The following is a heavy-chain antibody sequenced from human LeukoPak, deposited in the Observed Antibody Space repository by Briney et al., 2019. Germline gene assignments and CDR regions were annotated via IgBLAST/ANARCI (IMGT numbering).Heavy chain of an antibody. CDR2: IYDSGST. CDR1: GASISGSGYY. Sequence: SETLSLTCTVSGASISGSGYYWGWIRQPPGKGLEWIGNIYDSGSTYYNASLQSRVTISIDTSKNQFSLRLSSVTAADTAMYYCAKSGGYGLIDCWGQGTLVTASS. CDR3: AKSGGYGLIDC. V-gene: IGHV4-39*01. D-gene: IGHD2-15*01. J-gene: IGHJ4*02.